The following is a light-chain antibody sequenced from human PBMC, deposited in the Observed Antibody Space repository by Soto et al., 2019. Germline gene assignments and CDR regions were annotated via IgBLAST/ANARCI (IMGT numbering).Light chain of an antibody. Sequence: DIVLTQSPGTLALSPGARATLSCRASQSVSTSYLAWYQQKPGQAPRLLIYGASSRATGIPDRFSGSGSGTDFTLTISGLEPEDFAVYYCQQYGNSRGTFGQGTKVEI. CDR3: QQYGNSRGT. CDR2: GAS. CDR1: QSVSTSY. V-gene: IGKV3-20*01. J-gene: IGKJ1*01.